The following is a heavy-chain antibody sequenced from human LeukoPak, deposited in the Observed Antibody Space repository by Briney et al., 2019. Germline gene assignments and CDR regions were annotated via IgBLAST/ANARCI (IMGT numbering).Heavy chain of an antibody. J-gene: IGHJ4*02. CDR1: GYTLTELS. V-gene: IGHV1-24*01. CDR3: ATVPSRYYDSSGYYLLEKKEFDY. CDR2: FDPEDGET. D-gene: IGHD3-22*01. Sequence: ASVKVSCKVSGYTLTELSMHWVRQAPGKGLEWMGGFDPEDGETIYAQKFQGRVTMTEDTSTDTAYMELSSLRSEDTAVYYCATVPSRYYDSSGYYLLEKKEFDYWGQGTLVTVSS.